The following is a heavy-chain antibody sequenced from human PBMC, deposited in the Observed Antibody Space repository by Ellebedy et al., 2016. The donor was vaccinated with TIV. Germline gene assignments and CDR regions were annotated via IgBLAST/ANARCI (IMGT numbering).Heavy chain of an antibody. Sequence: GGSLRLSCAASGFTFSSYPMTWVRQAPGKGLEWVSSISGSGGSTNYADSVRGRFTMSRDNSKNTLYLQMNSLRAEDTAVYYCAKYRGESAYYHGLDVWGQGTTVTVSS. CDR1: GFTFSSYP. D-gene: IGHD3-10*01. CDR2: ISGSGGST. CDR3: AKYRGESAYYHGLDV. V-gene: IGHV3-23*01. J-gene: IGHJ6*02.